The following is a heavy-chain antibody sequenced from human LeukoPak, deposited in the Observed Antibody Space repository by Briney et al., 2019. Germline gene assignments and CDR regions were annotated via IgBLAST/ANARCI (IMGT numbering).Heavy chain of an antibody. J-gene: IGHJ4*02. CDR1: GYTFTSYA. Sequence: ASVKVSCKASGYTFTSYAIHWVRQAPGQRLEWMGWINAGNGNTIYSQKFQGRVTISRDTSASTAYMELSSLRSEDTAVYYCATVGLQVTIFGVVIPPDQHYFDYWGQGTLVTVSS. D-gene: IGHD3-3*01. V-gene: IGHV1-3*01. CDR2: INAGNGNT. CDR3: ATVGLQVTIFGVVIPPDQHYFDY.